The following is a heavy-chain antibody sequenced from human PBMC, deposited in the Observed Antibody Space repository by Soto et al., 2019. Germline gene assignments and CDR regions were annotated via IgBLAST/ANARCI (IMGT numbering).Heavy chain of an antibody. CDR1: GGTFSSYA. Sequence: QVQLVQSGAAVKKPGSSVKVSCKASGGTFSSYAISWVRQAPGQGLEWMGGIIPIFGTANYAQKFQGRVTITADESTSTAYMELSSLRSEDTAVYYCARDAPDHVSAPYYFDYWGQGTLVTVSS. CDR3: ARDAPDHVSAPYYFDY. V-gene: IGHV1-69*12. CDR2: IIPIFGTA. J-gene: IGHJ4*02.